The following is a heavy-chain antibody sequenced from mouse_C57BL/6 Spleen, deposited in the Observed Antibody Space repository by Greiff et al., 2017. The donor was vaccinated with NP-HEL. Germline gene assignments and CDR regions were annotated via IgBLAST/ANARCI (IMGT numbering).Heavy chain of an antibody. J-gene: IGHJ2*01. Sequence: DVKLVESEGGLVQPGSSMKLSCTASGFTFSDYYMAWVRQVPEKGLEWVANINYDGSSTYYLDSLKSRFIISRDNAKNILYLQMSSLKSEDTATYYCAREGPYYFDYWGQGTTLTVSS. CDR1: GFTFSDYY. CDR2: INYDGSST. V-gene: IGHV5-16*01. D-gene: IGHD3-3*01. CDR3: AREGPYYFDY.